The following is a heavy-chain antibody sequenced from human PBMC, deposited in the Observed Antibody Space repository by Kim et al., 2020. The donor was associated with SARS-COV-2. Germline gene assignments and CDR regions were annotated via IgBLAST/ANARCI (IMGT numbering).Heavy chain of an antibody. J-gene: IGHJ4*02. Sequence: GSLRLSCAASRFAFSSSAMSWVRQLPNKGLEWVSAISGRGDITYYADSVRGRFTISRDNSKNTVSLQMNSLSVDDTALYYCARDGAPVFHLGFDFWGQGILVTVSS. V-gene: IGHV3-23*01. CDR1: RFAFSSSA. CDR2: ISGRGDIT. CDR3: ARDGAPVFHLGFDF. D-gene: IGHD3-16*01.